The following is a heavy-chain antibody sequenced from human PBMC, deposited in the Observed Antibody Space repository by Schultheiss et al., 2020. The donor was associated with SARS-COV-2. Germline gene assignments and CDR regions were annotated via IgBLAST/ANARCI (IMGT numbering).Heavy chain of an antibody. CDR3: ARALYGDFRPGAFDI. CDR2: INPNSGGT. J-gene: IGHJ3*02. D-gene: IGHD4-17*01. CDR1: GYTLTELS. Sequence: ASVKVSCKVSGYTLTELSMHWVRQAPGKGLEWMGWINPNSGGTNYAQKFQGRVTMTRDTSISTAYMELSRLRSDDTAVYYCARALYGDFRPGAFDIWGQGTMVTVSS. V-gene: IGHV1-2*02.